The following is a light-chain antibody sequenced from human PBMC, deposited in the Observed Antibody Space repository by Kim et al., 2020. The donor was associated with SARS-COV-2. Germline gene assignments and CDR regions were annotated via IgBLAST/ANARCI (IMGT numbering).Light chain of an antibody. Sequence: SASVGDRVTITCRASQSITSWLAWYQQKPGKAPKVLIYKASSLESEVPSRFSGSGSGTEFTLTISSLQPDDFATYYCQQYKTYWTFGQGTKVDIK. V-gene: IGKV1-5*03. CDR1: QSITSW. CDR3: QQYKTYWT. CDR2: KAS. J-gene: IGKJ1*01.